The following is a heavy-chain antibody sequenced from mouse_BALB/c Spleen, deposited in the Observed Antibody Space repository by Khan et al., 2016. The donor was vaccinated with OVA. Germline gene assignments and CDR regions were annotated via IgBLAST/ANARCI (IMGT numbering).Heavy chain of an antibody. CDR1: GYSFTDYI. Sequence: VRLQQSGPDLVKPGASMKISCKASGYSFTDYIMNWVRQSHGKNLEWIGLINPNNGDTTYNQKFKGKATLTVDKSSTTAYMELLILTSEDSAVFYCARSGYGGFSYWGQGTLVTISA. CDR3: ARSGYGGFSY. D-gene: IGHD3-1*01. CDR2: INPNNGDT. V-gene: IGHV1-18*01. J-gene: IGHJ3*01.